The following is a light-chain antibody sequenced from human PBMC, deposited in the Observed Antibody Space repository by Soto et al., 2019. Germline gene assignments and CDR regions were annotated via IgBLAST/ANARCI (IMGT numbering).Light chain of an antibody. V-gene: IGKV1-12*01. CDR3: QQANSFPRT. CDR2: AAS. Sequence: IQMTQSPSFVSASVGDRGTITCRASQAVSTWLAWYQQKPGDAPKLLIYAASTLQSGVPSRFSGSGSGTDFTLTIRSLQPEDFATYYCQQANSFPRTFGGGTKVEIK. J-gene: IGKJ4*01. CDR1: QAVSTW.